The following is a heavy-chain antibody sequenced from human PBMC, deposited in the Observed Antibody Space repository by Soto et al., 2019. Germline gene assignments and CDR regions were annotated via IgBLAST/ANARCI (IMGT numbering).Heavy chain of an antibody. D-gene: IGHD2-8*01. V-gene: IGHV1-18*01. Sequence: ASVKFSCKSSGYTFSRYGISWVRQAPGQGLEWMGWISGYNGDTNYAQKFQGRVTMTIDTSTTTAYMELRGLTSYDTAIYYCAKNGQPPYYYYGLDVWG. CDR2: ISGYNGDT. J-gene: IGHJ6*02. CDR1: GYTFSRYG. CDR3: AKNGQPPYYYYGLDV.